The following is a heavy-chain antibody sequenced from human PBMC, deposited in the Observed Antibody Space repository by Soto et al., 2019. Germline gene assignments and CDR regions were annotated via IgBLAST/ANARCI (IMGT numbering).Heavy chain of an antibody. J-gene: IGHJ4*02. D-gene: IGHD4-4*01. Sequence: PGGSLSLSCAASGFTFSSYWMHWVRQAPGKGLVWVSRINSDGSSTSYADSVKGRFTISRDNAKNTLHLQMNSLRAEDTAVYYCATGRSNYYDYWGQGTLVTVYS. CDR1: GFTFSSYW. V-gene: IGHV3-74*01. CDR3: ATGRSNYYDY. CDR2: INSDGSST.